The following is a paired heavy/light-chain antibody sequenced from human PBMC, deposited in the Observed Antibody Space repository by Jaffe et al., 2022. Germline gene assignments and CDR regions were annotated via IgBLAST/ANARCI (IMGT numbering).Light chain of an antibody. CDR2: DAS. V-gene: IGKV3-11*01. J-gene: IGKJ5*01. CDR3: QQRANWPIT. CDR1: QSVSSY. Sequence: EIVLTQSPATLSLSPGERATLSCRASQSVSSYLAWYQQKPGQAPRLLIYDASNRATGIPARFSGSGSGTDFTLTISSLEPEDFAVYYCQQRANWPITFGQGTRLEIK.
Heavy chain of an antibody. CDR1: GFTFSSYA. J-gene: IGHJ6*03. CDR2: ISTGGGNT. V-gene: IGHV3-23*01. Sequence: EVQLLESGGGLVQRGGSLRLSCAASGFTFSSYAMTWVRQAPGKGLEWVSDISTGGGNTHYADSVKGRFTISRDNSKNTLYLQMNSLRAEDTAVYYCAKVGGGGVTTFYYMDVWGKGTTVTVSS. CDR3: AKVGGGGVTTFYYMDV. D-gene: IGHD4-17*01.